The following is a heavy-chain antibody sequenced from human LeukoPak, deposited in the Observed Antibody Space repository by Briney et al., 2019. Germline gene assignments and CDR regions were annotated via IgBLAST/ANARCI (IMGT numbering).Heavy chain of an antibody. CDR3: ATHSSTYFDY. CDR1: GFTFSSYA. J-gene: IGHJ4*02. CDR2: ISDSGGTT. Sequence: GGSLRLSCAASGFTFSSYAMNWVRQAPGKGLEWVSSISDSGGTTYYADSVKGRFTISRDNSKNTLYLQANSLRAEDTAVYYCATHSSTYFDYWGQGTLVTVSS. V-gene: IGHV3-23*01. D-gene: IGHD6-19*01.